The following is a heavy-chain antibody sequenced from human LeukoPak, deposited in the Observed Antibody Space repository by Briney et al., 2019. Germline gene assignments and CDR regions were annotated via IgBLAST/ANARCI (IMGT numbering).Heavy chain of an antibody. J-gene: IGHJ4*02. Sequence: GGSLRLSCAAPGFTFSSYAMHWVRQAPGKGLEWVAVISYDGSNKYYADSVKGRFTISRDNSKNTLYLQMNSLRAEDTAVYYCARDRYSNPECPFLHWGQGTLVTVSS. CDR1: GFTFSSYA. CDR2: ISYDGSNK. CDR3: ARDRYSNPECPFLH. V-gene: IGHV3-30*04. D-gene: IGHD4-11*01.